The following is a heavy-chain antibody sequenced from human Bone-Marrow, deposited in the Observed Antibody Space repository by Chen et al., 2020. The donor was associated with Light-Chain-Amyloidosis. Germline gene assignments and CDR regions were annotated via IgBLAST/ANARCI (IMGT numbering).Heavy chain of an antibody. CDR3: ARENSPAATRAFDI. V-gene: IGHV3-33*01. D-gene: IGHD2-15*01. Sequence: VQLVESGGGVVQPGMSLRLSCAASGLLFSRFSMHWVRQAPGKGLEWVAVMWSDGSTKKYGDSVKGRFTISRDNSKNALYLQMNTLSAEDTAVYYCARENSPAATRAFDIWGQGTLVTVSS. CDR2: MWSDGSTK. CDR1: GLLFSRFS. J-gene: IGHJ3*02.